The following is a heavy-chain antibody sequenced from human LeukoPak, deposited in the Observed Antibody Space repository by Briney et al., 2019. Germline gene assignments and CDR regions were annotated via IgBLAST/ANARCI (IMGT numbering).Heavy chain of an antibody. V-gene: IGHV4-59*01. CDR2: IYYSGST. D-gene: IGHD3-9*01. Sequence: SETLSLTCTVSGGSISSYYWSWIRQPPGKGLEWIGYIYYSGSTNYNPSLKSRVTISVDTSKNQFSLKLSSVTAADTAVYYCAREVPGWNYFDYRGQGTLVTVSS. J-gene: IGHJ4*02. CDR1: GGSISSYY. CDR3: AREVPGWNYFDY.